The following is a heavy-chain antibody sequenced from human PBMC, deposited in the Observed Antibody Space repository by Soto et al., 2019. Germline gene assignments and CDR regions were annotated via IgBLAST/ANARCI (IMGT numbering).Heavy chain of an antibody. CDR3: ARASYDSSGLDAFDI. D-gene: IGHD3-22*01. J-gene: IGHJ3*02. V-gene: IGHV4-59*01. CDR2: IYYSGST. Sequence: PSETVSPPGTVSGYSISSYYWSWLRQPPGKGLEWIGYIYYSGSTNYNPSLKSRVTISVDTSKNQFSLKLSSVTAADTAVYYCARASYDSSGLDAFDIWGQGTMVNVSS. CDR1: GYSISSYY.